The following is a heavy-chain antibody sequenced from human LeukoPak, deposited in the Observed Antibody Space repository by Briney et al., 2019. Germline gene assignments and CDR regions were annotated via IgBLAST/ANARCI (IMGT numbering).Heavy chain of an antibody. CDR3: ASTDYYDSSGYYSEPFDY. V-gene: IGHV3-23*01. J-gene: IGHJ4*02. Sequence: GGSLRLSCAASGFTFSSYAMSWVRQAPGKGLEWVSAISGSGGSTYYADSVKGRFTISRDNSKNTLYLQMNCLRAEDTAVYYCASTDYYDSSGYYSEPFDYWGQGTLVTVSS. D-gene: IGHD3-22*01. CDR2: ISGSGGST. CDR1: GFTFSSYA.